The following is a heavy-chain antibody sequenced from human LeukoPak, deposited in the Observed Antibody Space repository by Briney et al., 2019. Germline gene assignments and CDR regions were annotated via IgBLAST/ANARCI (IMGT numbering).Heavy chain of an antibody. J-gene: IGHJ4*02. V-gene: IGHV3-23*01. CDR1: GFTFSTFA. CDR2: IFPSGGEV. Sequence: GGSLRLSCEASGFTFSTFAMIWVRQPPGKGLEWVSSIFPSGGEVHYADSVRGRFTISRDNSKSTLSLQMNSLRAEDTAIYYCATYRQVLLPFESWGQGTLVTVSS. CDR3: ATYRQVLLPFES. D-gene: IGHD2/OR15-2a*01.